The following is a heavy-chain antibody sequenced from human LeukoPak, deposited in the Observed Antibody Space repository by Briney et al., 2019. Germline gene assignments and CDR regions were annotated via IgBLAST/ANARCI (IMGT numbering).Heavy chain of an antibody. Sequence: SETLSLTCTVSGGSISSGSYYWSWIRQPAGKGLEWIVRIYTSGSTNYNPSLKSRVTISVDTSKNQFSLKLSSVTAADTAVYYCAREDCSSTSCYDDYWGQGTLVTVSS. CDR3: AREDCSSTSCYDDY. D-gene: IGHD2-2*01. CDR1: GGSISSGSYY. CDR2: IYTSGST. J-gene: IGHJ4*02. V-gene: IGHV4-61*02.